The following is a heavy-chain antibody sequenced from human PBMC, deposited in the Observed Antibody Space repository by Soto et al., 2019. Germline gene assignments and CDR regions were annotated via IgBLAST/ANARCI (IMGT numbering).Heavy chain of an antibody. Sequence: QVQLVPSGPAVKKPGASVKVSCKTSGYTFTSYGISWVRQAPGQGLEWMGWITTDKGKTTYAQKFQGRVAMTTDPSTSTAYMELRSLRSDDTAVYYCATRSPALDYWGQGTLVTVSS. CDR2: ITTDKGKT. D-gene: IGHD3-3*02. CDR1: GYTFTSYG. V-gene: IGHV1-18*01. J-gene: IGHJ4*02. CDR3: ATRSPALDY.